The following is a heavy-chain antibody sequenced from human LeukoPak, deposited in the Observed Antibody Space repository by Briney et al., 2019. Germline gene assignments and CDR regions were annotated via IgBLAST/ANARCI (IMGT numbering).Heavy chain of an antibody. J-gene: IGHJ3*02. CDR1: GFTFSSYA. CDR3: AKPRDRYCSSTSCYTGAFDI. Sequence: PGGSLRLSCAASGFTFSSYAMSWVRQAPGKGLEWVSAISGSGGSTYYADSVKGRFTISRDNSKNTLYLQMNSLRAEDTAVYYCAKPRDRYCSSTSCYTGAFDIWGQGTMVTVSS. V-gene: IGHV3-23*01. D-gene: IGHD2-2*02. CDR2: ISGSGGST.